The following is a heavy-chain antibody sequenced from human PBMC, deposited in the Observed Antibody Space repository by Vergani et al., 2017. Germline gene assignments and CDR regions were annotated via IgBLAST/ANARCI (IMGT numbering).Heavy chain of an antibody. CDR1: GFRFREHG. J-gene: IGHJ4*02. CDR2: ISGHDHRT. V-gene: IGHV3-23*01. Sequence: EVQLLESGGGSVQPGESLRLSCVASGFRFREHGMNWVRQAPGKGLEWVSGISGHDHRTLYADSVKGRFIISRDDSKNTLYLQMSSLRVEDTAVYYCAKLVRIAVAGALFDYWGQGTLVTVSS. CDR3: AKLVRIAVAGALFDY. D-gene: IGHD6-19*01.